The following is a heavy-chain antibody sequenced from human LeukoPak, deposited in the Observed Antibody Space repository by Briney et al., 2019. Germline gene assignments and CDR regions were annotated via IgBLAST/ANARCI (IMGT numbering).Heavy chain of an antibody. J-gene: IGHJ5*02. Sequence: GASVKVSCKASGYTFTTYGISWVRQAPGQGLEWMGWISAYNGNTNYAQKLQGRVTMTTDTSTSTAYMDLRRLRSDDTAVYYCARGGYCSGGTCYQTKFDPWGQGTLVTVSS. CDR2: ISAYNGNT. CDR3: ARGGYCSGGTCYQTKFDP. CDR1: GYTFTTYG. D-gene: IGHD2-15*01. V-gene: IGHV1-18*01.